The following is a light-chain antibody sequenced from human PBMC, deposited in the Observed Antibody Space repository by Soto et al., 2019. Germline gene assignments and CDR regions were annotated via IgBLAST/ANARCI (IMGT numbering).Light chain of an antibody. CDR3: QQYNNWPPDRT. J-gene: IGKJ1*01. Sequence: EIVMTQSPATLSVSPGERATLSCRASQSVSSNLAWYQQKPGQAPRLLIYGASTRATGIPARFSGGGSGTEFTLTISSLQSEDFPIYFCQQYNNWPPDRTFGQGTKVEIK. CDR1: QSVSSN. V-gene: IGKV3-15*01. CDR2: GAS.